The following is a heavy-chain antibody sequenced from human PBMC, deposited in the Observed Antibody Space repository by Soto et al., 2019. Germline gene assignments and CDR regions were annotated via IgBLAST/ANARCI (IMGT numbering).Heavy chain of an antibody. CDR2: INPKSGGT. CDR3: ARGHSTDCSNGVCSFFYNHEMDV. J-gene: IGHJ6*02. V-gene: IGHV1-2*04. CDR1: GYSFTDYH. Sequence: RASLKVSCKASGYSFTDYHIHWVRQAPGQGLEWLGRINPKSGGTSTAQKFQGWVTMTRDRSISTVYMELTRLRSDDTAVYFCARGHSTDCSNGVCSFFYNHEMDVWGQGTTVTVSS. D-gene: IGHD2-8*01.